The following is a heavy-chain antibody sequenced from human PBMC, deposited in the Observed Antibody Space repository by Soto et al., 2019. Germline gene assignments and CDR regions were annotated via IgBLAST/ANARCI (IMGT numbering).Heavy chain of an antibody. V-gene: IGHV3-21*01. D-gene: IGHD2-21*01. CDR1: GFTFNTYD. CDR2: ITTSSAYI. CDR3: VRSGTARLLRHSWFDT. Sequence: EVQLVESGGGLVKPGGSLRLSCAASGFTFNTYDMNWVRQAPGKGMEWVSSITTSSAYIYYADSLKGLFTTSRENAKNSLFLQMNSLRAEDTAVYYCVRSGTARLLRHSWFDTWGQGTLVTVSS. J-gene: IGHJ5*02.